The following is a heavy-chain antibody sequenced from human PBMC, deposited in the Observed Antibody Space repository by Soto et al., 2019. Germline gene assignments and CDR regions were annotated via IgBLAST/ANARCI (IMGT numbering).Heavy chain of an antibody. CDR1: GGTFSGYA. J-gene: IGHJ4*02. CDR2: VTPTFGTA. D-gene: IGHD4-17*01. Sequence: QVQLVQSGAEVKKPGSSVKVSCKASGGTFSGYAISWVRQAPGQGLEGMGGVTPTFGTANYAQKFQGRVTITADDSTSTAYMELSSLRSEDTAVYFCARDDGDYSFDYWGPGTLVTVSP. V-gene: IGHV1-69*12. CDR3: ARDDGDYSFDY.